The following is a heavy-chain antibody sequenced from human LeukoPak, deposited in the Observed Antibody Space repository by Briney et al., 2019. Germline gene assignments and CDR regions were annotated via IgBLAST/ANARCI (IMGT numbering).Heavy chain of an antibody. D-gene: IGHD5-24*01. CDR3: ARGEGGYNYAF. Sequence: GESLQISCKASGCSFTSYWIAWVRQIPGKGLEWVGIINPADSDTRYSLSMQGQVTISADRSISTASLQWSSLKASDTAIYYCARGEGGYNYAFWGQGTLVSVSS. CDR2: INPADSDT. V-gene: IGHV5-51*01. CDR1: GCSFTSYW. J-gene: IGHJ4*02.